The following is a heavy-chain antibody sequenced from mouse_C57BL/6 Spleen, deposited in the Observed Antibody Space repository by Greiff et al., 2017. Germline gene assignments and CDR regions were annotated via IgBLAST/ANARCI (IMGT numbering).Heavy chain of an antibody. D-gene: IGHD2-5*01. CDR2: IHPNSGST. CDR3: ARLNSNYEAY. J-gene: IGHJ3*01. Sequence: QVQLQQPGAELVKPGASVKLSCTASGYTFTSYWMHWVKQRPGQGLEWIGMIHPNSGSTNYNEKFKSKTTLTVDKSSSTAYMQLSILTSEDSAVYYCARLNSNYEAYWGQGTLVTVSA. V-gene: IGHV1-64*01. CDR1: GYTFTSYW.